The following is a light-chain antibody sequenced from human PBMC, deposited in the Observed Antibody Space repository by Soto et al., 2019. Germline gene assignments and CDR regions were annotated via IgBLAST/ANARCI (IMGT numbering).Light chain of an antibody. Sequence: EIVLTQSPGTLSLSPGERATLSCRASQSVSSAYLAWYQHKPGQPPTLLIYAASSRVTGIPDRFSGSGSGTDFTLTISRLEPEDFAVYYCQQYNNWPRTFGQGTRLEIK. CDR2: AAS. CDR3: QQYNNWPRT. CDR1: QSVSSAY. J-gene: IGKJ5*01. V-gene: IGKV3-20*01.